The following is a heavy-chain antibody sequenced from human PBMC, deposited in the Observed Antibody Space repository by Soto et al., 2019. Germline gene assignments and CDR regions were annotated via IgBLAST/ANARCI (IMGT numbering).Heavy chain of an antibody. CDR3: ARGPNYYNSARGWFDP. J-gene: IGHJ5*02. CDR2: IYYSGST. CDR1: GGSIRSGDYY. V-gene: IGHV4-30-4*01. Sequence: KPSETLSLTCTVSGGSIRSGDYYWSWIRQPPGKGLEWIGYIYYSGSTYYNPSLKSRVTISVDTSKNQFSLKLSSVTAADTAVYYCARGPNYYNSARGWFDPWGQGTLVTVSS. D-gene: IGHD3-10*01.